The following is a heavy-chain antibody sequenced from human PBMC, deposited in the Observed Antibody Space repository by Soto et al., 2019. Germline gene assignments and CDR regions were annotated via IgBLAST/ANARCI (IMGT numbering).Heavy chain of an antibody. Sequence: PGESLKLSCKGSGYSFTSYWIGWVRQMPGKGLEWMGIIYPGDSDTRYSPSFQGQVTISADKSISTAYLQWSSLKASDTAMYYCARTLDIRSYYYYMDVWGKGTTVTVS. J-gene: IGHJ6*03. CDR2: IYPGDSDT. D-gene: IGHD3-9*01. V-gene: IGHV5-51*01. CDR3: ARTLDIRSYYYYMDV. CDR1: GYSFTSYW.